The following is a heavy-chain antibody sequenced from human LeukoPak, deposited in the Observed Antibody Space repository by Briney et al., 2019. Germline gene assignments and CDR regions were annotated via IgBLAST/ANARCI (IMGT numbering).Heavy chain of an antibody. CDR2: IYYSGST. Sequence: SETLSLTCTVSGGSISSYYWSWIRQPPGKGLEWIGYIYYSGSTNYNPSLKSRVTISVNTSKNQFSLKLSSVTAADTAVYYCARRHWGPIDYWGQGTLVTVSS. V-gene: IGHV4-59*08. D-gene: IGHD7-27*01. CDR1: GGSISSYY. CDR3: ARRHWGPIDY. J-gene: IGHJ4*02.